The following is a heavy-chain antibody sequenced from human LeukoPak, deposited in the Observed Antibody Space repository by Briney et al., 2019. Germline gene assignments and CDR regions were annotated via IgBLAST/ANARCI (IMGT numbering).Heavy chain of an antibody. CDR1: GGSISSYF. J-gene: IGHJ4*02. D-gene: IGHD3-22*01. V-gene: IGHV4-59*08. CDR3: ASKVATYYYDSDPSPFDY. CDR2: IYYSGST. Sequence: SETLSLTCTVSGGSISSYFWSWIRQPPGKGLEWIGYIYYSGSTNYNPSLKSRVTISVDTSKNQFSLKLSSVTAADTAVYYCASKVATYYYDSDPSPFDYWGQGTLVTVSS.